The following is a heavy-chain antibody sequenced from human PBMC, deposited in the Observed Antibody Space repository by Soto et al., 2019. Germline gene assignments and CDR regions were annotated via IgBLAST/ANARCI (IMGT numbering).Heavy chain of an antibody. J-gene: IGHJ3*02. CDR2: IKYSGTT. CDR3: ARHGITGSYYDAFDI. D-gene: IGHD1-26*01. V-gene: IGHV4-39*01. CDR1: GGSMSGSRCQ. Sequence: DTPSVTCTVSGGSMSGSRCQWCSIRQTPGKGLEWIASIKYSGTTFYSPSLESRVTLSVDTSKNQFALKLSSVTAAETAVYYCARHGITGSYYDAFDIWSQGTMVTVS.